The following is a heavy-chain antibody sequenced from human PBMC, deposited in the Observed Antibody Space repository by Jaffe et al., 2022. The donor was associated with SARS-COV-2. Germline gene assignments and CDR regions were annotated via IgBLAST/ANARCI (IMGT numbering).Heavy chain of an antibody. V-gene: IGHV1-8*01. CDR2: MNPNSGNT. Sequence: QVQLVQSGAEVKKPGASVKVSCKASGYTFTSYDINWVRQATGQGLEWMGWMNPNSGNTGYAQKFQGRVTMTRNTSISTAYMELSSLRSEDTAVYYCARVVRRQTIRGWYGSGYYYYYMDVWGKGTTVTVSS. CDR3: ARVVRRQTIRGWYGSGYYYYYMDV. D-gene: IGHD6-19*01. J-gene: IGHJ6*03. CDR1: GYTFTSYD.